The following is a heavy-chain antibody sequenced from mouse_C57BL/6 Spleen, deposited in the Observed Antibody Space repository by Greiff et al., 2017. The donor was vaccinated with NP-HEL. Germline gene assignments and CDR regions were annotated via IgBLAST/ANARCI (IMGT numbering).Heavy chain of an antibody. CDR3: AREGSMVTRYFDV. D-gene: IGHD2-2*01. CDR2: IDPSDSYT. V-gene: IGHV1-50*01. CDR1: GYTFTSYW. J-gene: IGHJ1*03. Sequence: QVQLQQSGAELVKPGASVKLSCKASGYTFTSYWMQWVKQRPGQGLEWIGEIDPSDSYTNYNQKFKGKATLTVDTSSSTAYMQLSSLTSEDSAVYYCAREGSMVTRYFDVWGTGTTVTVSS.